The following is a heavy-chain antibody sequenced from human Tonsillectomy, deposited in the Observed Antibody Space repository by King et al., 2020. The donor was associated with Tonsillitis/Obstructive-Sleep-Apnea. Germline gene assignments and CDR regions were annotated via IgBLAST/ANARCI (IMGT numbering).Heavy chain of an antibody. CDR3: ARARLWYFDR. CDR2: INHSGST. J-gene: IGHJ2*01. CDR1: GGSFSGYY. V-gene: IGHV4-34*01. Sequence: QVQLQQWGAGLLKPSETLSLTCAVYGGSFSGYYWSWIRQPPGKGLEWIGEINHSGSTNYNPSLKSRVTISVDTSKNQFSLKLSSVTAEDTAVYYCARARLWYFDRWGRGTLVTVSS. D-gene: IGHD2-21*01.